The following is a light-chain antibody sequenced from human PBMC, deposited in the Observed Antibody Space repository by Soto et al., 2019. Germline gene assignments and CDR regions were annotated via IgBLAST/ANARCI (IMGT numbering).Light chain of an antibody. J-gene: IGKJ2*01. Sequence: EIVLTQSPGTLSLSPGERATLSCRASQSVSSSYLAWYQQKPGQASRLLIYGASSRATGIPDRFSGSGSGTDFTLTISRLEPEDFAVYYCQQYGISPVYTFGQGTKLEIK. V-gene: IGKV3-20*01. CDR1: QSVSSSY. CDR2: GAS. CDR3: QQYGISPVYT.